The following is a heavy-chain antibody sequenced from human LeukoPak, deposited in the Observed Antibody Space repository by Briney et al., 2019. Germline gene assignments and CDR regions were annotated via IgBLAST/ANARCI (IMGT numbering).Heavy chain of an antibody. D-gene: IGHD6-13*01. Sequence: PGGSLRLSCSASGFTFSSYDMHWVRQATGKGLEWVSAIGTAGDTYYPGSVKGRFTISRENAKNSLYLQMNSLRAGDTAVYYCARAPQQLDAFDIWGQGTMVTVSS. CDR1: GFTFSSYD. J-gene: IGHJ3*02. V-gene: IGHV3-13*01. CDR2: IGTAGDT. CDR3: ARAPQQLDAFDI.